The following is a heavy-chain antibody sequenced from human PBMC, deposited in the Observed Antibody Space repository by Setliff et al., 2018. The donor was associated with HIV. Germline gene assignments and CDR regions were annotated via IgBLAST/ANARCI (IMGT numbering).Heavy chain of an antibody. Sequence: SVKVSCKASGGTFSSYSISWVRQAPGQGLEWMGRILPIFGTRDYAQKFQGRVTITADKSTSTAYMELRSLRSEATAVYYCARDQVSMVRAVRLVAWGQGSLVTVSS. D-gene: IGHD3-10*01. CDR2: ILPIFGTR. J-gene: IGHJ1*01. CDR1: GGTFSSYS. CDR3: ARDQVSMVRAVRLVA. V-gene: IGHV1-69*06.